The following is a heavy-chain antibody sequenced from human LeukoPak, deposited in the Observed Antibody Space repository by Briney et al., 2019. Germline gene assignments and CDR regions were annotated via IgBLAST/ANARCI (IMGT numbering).Heavy chain of an antibody. CDR1: GFTFSSYS. CDR3: AREATREAFDI. V-gene: IGHV3-21*04. Sequence: GGSLRLSCAASGFTFSSYSMNWVRQAPGKGLEWVSSISSSSSYIYYADSVKGRFTISRDNAKNSLYLQMNSLRAEDTALYYCAREATREAFDIWGQGTMVTVSS. D-gene: IGHD2-2*01. J-gene: IGHJ3*02. CDR2: ISSSSSYI.